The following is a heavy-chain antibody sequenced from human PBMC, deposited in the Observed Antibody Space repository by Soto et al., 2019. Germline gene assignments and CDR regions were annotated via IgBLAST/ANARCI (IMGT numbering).Heavy chain of an antibody. CDR1: GLNFDDFA. CDR2: ITWNSRVL. V-gene: IGHV3-9*01. CDR3: AKGRYDFWSPYYFDS. Sequence: GGSLRLSCVGTGLNFDDFAVHWVRQAPGKGLEWVSGITWNSRVLAYADSVKGRFTISRDNARNSLYLQMDSLRDEDTALYYCAKGRYDFWSPYYFDSWGQGTLVTVS. D-gene: IGHD3-3*01. J-gene: IGHJ4*02.